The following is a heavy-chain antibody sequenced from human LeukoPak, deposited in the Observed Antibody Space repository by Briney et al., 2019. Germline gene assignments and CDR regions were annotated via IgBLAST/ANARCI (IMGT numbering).Heavy chain of an antibody. Sequence: GGSLRLSCAASGFTFDDYAMHWVRQAPGKGLEWVSGISWNSGSIGYADSVKGRFTISRDNAKNSLYLQMNSLRAEDTAVYYCARVHGDYDNWFDPWGQGTLVTVSS. CDR3: ARVHGDYDNWFDP. J-gene: IGHJ5*02. V-gene: IGHV3-9*01. CDR1: GFTFDDYA. D-gene: IGHD4-17*01. CDR2: ISWNSGSI.